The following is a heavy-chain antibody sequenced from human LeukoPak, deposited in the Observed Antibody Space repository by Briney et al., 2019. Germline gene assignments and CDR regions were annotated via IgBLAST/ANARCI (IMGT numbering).Heavy chain of an antibody. D-gene: IGHD4-17*01. CDR2: ISSSGRTI. Sequence: GGSLRLSCAASGFTFSSYEMSWVRQAPGKGLEWVSYISSSGRTIYYADSVKGRFTISRDNAENSLYLQMSSLRAEDTAVYYCARDPSYGDFELDYWGQGTLVTVSS. CDR1: GFTFSSYE. CDR3: ARDPSYGDFELDY. V-gene: IGHV3-48*03. J-gene: IGHJ4*02.